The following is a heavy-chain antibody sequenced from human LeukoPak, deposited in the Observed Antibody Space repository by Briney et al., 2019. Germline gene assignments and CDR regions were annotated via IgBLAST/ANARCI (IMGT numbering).Heavy chain of an antibody. CDR3: AKGQSTIATRSFDS. D-gene: IGHD6-6*01. CDR2: ISTNSANT. CDR1: RFTFSTYG. J-gene: IGHJ4*02. V-gene: IGHV3-23*01. Sequence: QAGGSLRLSCAASRFTFSTYGMNWVRQAPGKGLEWVSTISTNSANTYYTDSVKGRFTISRDNSKDTLFMQMNSLRAEDTAVYYCAKGQSTIATRSFDSWGQGTLVTVSS.